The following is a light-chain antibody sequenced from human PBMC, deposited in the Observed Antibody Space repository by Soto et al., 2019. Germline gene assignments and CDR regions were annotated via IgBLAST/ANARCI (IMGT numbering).Light chain of an antibody. J-gene: IGKJ1*01. V-gene: IGKV4-1*01. Sequence: DIVMTQSPDSLAVSLGERATINSKSSQTVLDSSNNKDYLTWYQQKPGQPPKLLIYWASTREFGVPDRFSGSGSGTDFTLTISSLQAEDVAVYYCHQYYSIPRTFGHGTKVDIK. CDR1: QTVLDSSNNKDY. CDR3: HQYYSIPRT. CDR2: WAS.